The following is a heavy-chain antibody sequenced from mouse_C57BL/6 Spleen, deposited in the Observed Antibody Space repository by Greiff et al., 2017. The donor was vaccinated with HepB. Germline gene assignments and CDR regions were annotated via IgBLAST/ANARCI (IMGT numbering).Heavy chain of an antibody. V-gene: IGHV1-81*01. D-gene: IGHD4-1*01. CDR2: IYPRSGNT. CDR1: GYTFTSYG. J-gene: IGHJ2*01. CDR3: ARSKLGRVYYFDY. Sequence: VQLQQSGAELARPGASVKLSCKASGYTFTSYGISWVKQSTGQGLEWIGEIYPRSGNTYYNEKFKGKATLTADKSSSTAYMELRSLTSEDSAVYFCARSKLGRVYYFDYWGQGTTLTVSS.